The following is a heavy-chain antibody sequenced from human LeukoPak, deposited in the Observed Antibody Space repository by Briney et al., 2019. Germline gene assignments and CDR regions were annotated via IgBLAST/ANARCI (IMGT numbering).Heavy chain of an antibody. J-gene: IGHJ4*02. D-gene: IGHD2-15*01. CDR3: ARSYLGYCSGDSWYPSTFDF. CDR2: IEYSGST. Sequence: SETLSLTCIVSGGSISRYSWSWIRQPPGKGLEWIGYIEYSGSTDYNPSLKSRVTISVDTSKNQFSLKLSSVTAADTAVYFCARSYLGYCSGDSWYPSTFDFWGQGTLVTVSS. CDR1: GGSISRYS. V-gene: IGHV4-59*01.